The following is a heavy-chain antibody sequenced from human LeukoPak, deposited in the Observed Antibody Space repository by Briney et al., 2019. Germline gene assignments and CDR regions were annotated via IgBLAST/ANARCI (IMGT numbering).Heavy chain of an antibody. J-gene: IGHJ4*02. V-gene: IGHV3-21*01. Sequence: GGSLRLSCAASGFTFSSYSMNWVRQAPGKGLEWVSSISSSSSYIYYADSVKGRFTISRDNAKNSLYLQMNSLRAEDTAVYYRARDLSAFYCSGWYYFDYWGQGTLVTVSS. CDR1: GFTFSSYS. CDR2: ISSSSSYI. CDR3: ARDLSAFYCSGWYYFDY. D-gene: IGHD6-19*01.